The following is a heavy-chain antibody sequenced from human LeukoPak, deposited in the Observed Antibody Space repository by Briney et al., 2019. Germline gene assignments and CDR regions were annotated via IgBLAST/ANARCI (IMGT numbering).Heavy chain of an antibody. CDR1: GYSFTSYW. J-gene: IGHJ3*01. CDR2: IYPSDSET. V-gene: IGHV5-51*01. D-gene: IGHD2-2*02. Sequence: GESLKISCKGSGYSFTSYWIAWVRQMPGKGLEWMGIIYPSDSETTYSPSFQGQVTISADKSISTAYLQWSSLTASDTAMYFCAGHSFDTVDAFDVWGQGTIVTVSA. CDR3: AGHSFDTVDAFDV.